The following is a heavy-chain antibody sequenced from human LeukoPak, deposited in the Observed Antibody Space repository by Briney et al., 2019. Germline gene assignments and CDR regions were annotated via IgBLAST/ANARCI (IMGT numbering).Heavy chain of an antibody. Sequence: PGGSLRLSCAASGFTVSTNYMSWVRQAPGKGLEWVSVIYSGGSTYYPDSVKGRFTISRDNSENTLYLHMNNLRAEDTAVHFCVRDGGEDITTSSDYWGQGTLVTVSS. J-gene: IGHJ4*02. V-gene: IGHV3-66*01. CDR2: IYSGGST. CDR1: GFTVSTNY. CDR3: VRDGGEDITTSSDY. D-gene: IGHD3-22*01.